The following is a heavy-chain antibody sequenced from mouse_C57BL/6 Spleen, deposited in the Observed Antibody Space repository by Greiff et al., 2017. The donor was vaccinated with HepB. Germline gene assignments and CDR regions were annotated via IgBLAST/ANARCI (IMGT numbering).Heavy chain of an antibody. D-gene: IGHD2-3*01. J-gene: IGHJ2*01. V-gene: IGHV2-2*01. CDR2: IWSGGST. CDR1: GFSLTSYG. Sequence: VKLMESGPGLVQPSQSLSITCTVSGFSLTSYGVHWVRQSPGKGLEWLGVIWSGGSTDYNAAFISRLSISKDNSKSQVFFKMNSLQADDTAIYYCARGGLLRGYFDYWGQGTTLTVSS. CDR3: ARGGLLRGYFDY.